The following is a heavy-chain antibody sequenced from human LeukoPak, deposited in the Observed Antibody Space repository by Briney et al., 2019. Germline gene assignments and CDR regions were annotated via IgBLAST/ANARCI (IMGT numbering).Heavy chain of an antibody. V-gene: IGHV3-7*01. CDR1: GFTFSNYW. D-gene: IGHD3-10*01. J-gene: IGHJ6*03. CDR2: IKDDGSEK. CDR3: ARDGRGYSYPKSLGGSGSYTYYYYYYYMDV. Sequence: GGSLRLSCAASGFTFSNYWMTWVRQAPGKGLEWVANIKDDGSEKYYVDSVKGRFTITRDNAKNSLYLEMNSLRAEDTAVYYCARDGRGYSYPKSLGGSGSYTYYYYYYYMDVWGKGTTVTVSS.